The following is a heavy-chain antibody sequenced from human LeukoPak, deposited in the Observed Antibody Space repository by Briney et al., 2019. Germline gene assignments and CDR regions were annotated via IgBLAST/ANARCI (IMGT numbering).Heavy chain of an antibody. CDR2: ISGSGGST. J-gene: IGHJ4*02. CDR3: ANDLRDSSGYWVDY. Sequence: GGSLRLSCAASGFTFDDYAMHWVRQAPGKGLEWVSGISGSGGSTYYADSVKGRFTISRDNSKNTLYLQMNSLRAEDTAVYYCANDLRDSSGYWVDYWGQGTLVTVSS. CDR1: GFTFDDYA. D-gene: IGHD3-22*01. V-gene: IGHV3-23*01.